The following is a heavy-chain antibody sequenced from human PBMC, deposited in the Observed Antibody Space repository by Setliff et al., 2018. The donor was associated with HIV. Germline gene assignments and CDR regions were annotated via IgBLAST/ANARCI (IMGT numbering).Heavy chain of an antibody. Sequence: PSETLSLTCTLSGFSISSDGFYWSWIRQPPGKGLEWIGEINHSGSTNYNPSLKSRVTISVDKSKSQFSLKLNSVTAADTAVYYCGGNGYYSIDYWGQGTLVTVSS. J-gene: IGHJ4*02. CDR1: GFSISSDGFY. V-gene: IGHV4-39*07. CDR2: INHSGST. CDR3: GGNGYYSIDY. D-gene: IGHD3-22*01.